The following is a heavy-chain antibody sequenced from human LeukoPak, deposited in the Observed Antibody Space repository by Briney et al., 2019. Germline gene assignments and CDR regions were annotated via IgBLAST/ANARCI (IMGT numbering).Heavy chain of an antibody. Sequence: PSETLSLTCAVSDYSISSAYYWGWIRQPPGKGLEWVGYGDHLGEVVYNPSLQSRVTISIDASNSQFSLRLTSVTATDTAVYHCARLSDLYNGTYLLDSWSQGTLVIVSS. J-gene: IGHJ4*02. V-gene: IGHV4-38-2*01. CDR2: GDHLGEV. CDR3: ARLSDLYNGTYLLDS. CDR1: DYSISSAYY. D-gene: IGHD1-26*01.